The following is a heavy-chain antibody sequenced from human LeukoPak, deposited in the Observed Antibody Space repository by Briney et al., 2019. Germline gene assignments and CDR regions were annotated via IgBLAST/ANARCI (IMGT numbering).Heavy chain of an antibody. Sequence: SGGSLRLSCAASGFTFSSYWMNWVRQAPGRGLEWVANIKQDGSEKYYVDSVKGRFTISRDNSKNTLYLQMNSLRAEDTAVYYCAKDYSSPHDAFDIWGQGTMVTVSS. CDR3: AKDYSSPHDAFDI. V-gene: IGHV3-7*01. CDR2: IKQDGSEK. J-gene: IGHJ3*02. D-gene: IGHD6-19*01. CDR1: GFTFSSYW.